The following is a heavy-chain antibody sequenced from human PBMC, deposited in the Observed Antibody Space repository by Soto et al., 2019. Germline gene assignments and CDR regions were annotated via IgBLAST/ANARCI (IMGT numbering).Heavy chain of an antibody. CDR1: GYTLTELS. D-gene: IGHD5-18*01. CDR2: FDPEDGET. Sequence: GASVKVSCKVSGYTLTELSMHWVRQAPGKGLEWMGGFDPEDGETIYAQKFQGRVTMTEDTSTDTAYMELSSLRSEDTAVYYCATVRSGYSYGLRAFDIWGQGTMVTVSS. CDR3: ATVRSGYSYGLRAFDI. J-gene: IGHJ3*02. V-gene: IGHV1-24*01.